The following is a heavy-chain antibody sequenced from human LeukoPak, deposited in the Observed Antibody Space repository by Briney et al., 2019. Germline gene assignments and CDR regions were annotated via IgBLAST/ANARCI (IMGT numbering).Heavy chain of an antibody. J-gene: IGHJ4*02. Sequence: SETLSLTCAVYGGSFSVYYWSWIRQPPGKGLEWIGEINHSGSTNYNPSLKSRVTISVDTSKNQFSLKLSSVTAADAAVYYCARGRIYYDSSGDFDYWGQGTLVTVSS. V-gene: IGHV4-34*01. CDR1: GGSFSVYY. CDR3: ARGRIYYDSSGDFDY. CDR2: INHSGST. D-gene: IGHD3-22*01.